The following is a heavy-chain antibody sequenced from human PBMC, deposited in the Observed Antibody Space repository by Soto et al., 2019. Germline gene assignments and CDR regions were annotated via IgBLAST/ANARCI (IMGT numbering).Heavy chain of an antibody. D-gene: IGHD3-3*01. J-gene: IGHJ6*02. CDR3: ARLTIFGVVPVRYYYGMDV. CDR1: GGSFSGYY. V-gene: IGHV4-34*01. CDR2: INHSGST. Sequence: SETLSLTCAVYGGSFSGYYWSWIRQPPGKGLEWIGEINHSGSTNYNPSLKSRVTISVDTSKNQFSLKLSSVTAADTAVYYCARLTIFGVVPVRYYYGMDVWGQGTTVTVSS.